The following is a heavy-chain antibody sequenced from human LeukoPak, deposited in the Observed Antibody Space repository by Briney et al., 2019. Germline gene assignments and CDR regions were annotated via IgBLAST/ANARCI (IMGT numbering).Heavy chain of an antibody. CDR2: INHSGST. D-gene: IGHD6-19*01. J-gene: IGHJ4*02. V-gene: IGHV4-34*01. CDR1: GGSFSGYY. CDR3: AREYSSVLDY. Sequence: SETLSLTCAVYGGSFSGYYWSWIRQPPGKGLEWIGEINHSGSTNYNPSLKSRVTISVDTSKNQFSLKLSSVTAADTAVYYCAREYSSVLDYWGQGTLVTVSS.